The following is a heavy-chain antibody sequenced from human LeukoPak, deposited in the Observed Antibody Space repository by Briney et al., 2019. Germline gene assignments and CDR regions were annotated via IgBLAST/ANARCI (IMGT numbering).Heavy chain of an antibody. D-gene: IGHD3-22*01. J-gene: IGHJ3*02. CDR1: GYTFYAYG. V-gene: IGHV1-18*01. CDR2: ISAYNGNT. CDR3: ARGRSGYRFAFDI. Sequence: ASVKVSCKASGYTFYAYGIMWMRQAPGQGLEWMGWISAYNGNTNYEQNFQGRVTMTKDTSTSTAYMELRSLRSDDTAVYFCARGRSGYRFAFDIWGQGTMVAVSS.